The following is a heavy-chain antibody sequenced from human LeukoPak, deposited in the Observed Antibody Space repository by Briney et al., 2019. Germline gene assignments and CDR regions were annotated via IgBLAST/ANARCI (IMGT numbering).Heavy chain of an antibody. J-gene: IGHJ4*02. CDR3: ARRSSGSYYNVGY. V-gene: IGHV3-48*03. D-gene: IGHD3-10*01. CDR1: GFTFSSYE. CDR2: ISSSGSTI. Sequence: PGGSLRLSCAASGFTFSSYEMNWVRQAPGKGLEWVSYISSSGSTIYYADSAKGRFTISRDNAKNSLYLQMNSLRAEDTAVYYCARRSSGSYYNVGYWGQGTLVTVSS.